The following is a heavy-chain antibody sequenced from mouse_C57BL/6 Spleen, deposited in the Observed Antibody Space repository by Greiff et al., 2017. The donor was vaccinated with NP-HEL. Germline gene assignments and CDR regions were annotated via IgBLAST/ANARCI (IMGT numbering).Heavy chain of an antibody. CDR3: AREGSNSAWFAY. D-gene: IGHD2-5*01. V-gene: IGHV1-52*01. CDR2: IDPSDSET. Sequence: VQLQQPGAELVRPGSSVKLSCKASGYTFTSYWMHWVKQRPIQGLEWIGNIDPSDSETHYNQKFKDKATLTVDKSSSTAYMQLSSLTSEDSAVYYCAREGSNSAWFAYWGQGTLVTVSA. CDR1: GYTFTSYW. J-gene: IGHJ3*01.